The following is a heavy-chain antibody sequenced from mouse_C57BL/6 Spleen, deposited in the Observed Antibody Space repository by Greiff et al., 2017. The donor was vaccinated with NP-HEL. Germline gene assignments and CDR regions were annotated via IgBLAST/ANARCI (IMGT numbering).Heavy chain of an antibody. D-gene: IGHD1-1*01. Sequence: DVKLVESGPGLVKPSQSLSLTCSVTGYSITSGYYWNWIRQFPGNKLEWMGYISYDGSNNYNPSLKNRISITRDTSKNQFFLKLNSVTTEDTATYYCARGDYYGSSYEAYWGQGTLVTVSA. J-gene: IGHJ3*01. CDR1: GYSITSGYY. CDR2: ISYDGSN. V-gene: IGHV3-6*01. CDR3: ARGDYYGSSYEAY.